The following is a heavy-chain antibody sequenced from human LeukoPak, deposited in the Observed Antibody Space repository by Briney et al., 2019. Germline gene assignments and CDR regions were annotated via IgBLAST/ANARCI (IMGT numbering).Heavy chain of an antibody. CDR2: ISYDGSNK. V-gene: IGHV3-30*04. CDR3: ARVSGPAY. J-gene: IGHJ4*02. CDR1: GFTFSSYA. Sequence: GGSLRLSCAASGFTFSSYAMHWVRQAPGEGLEWVAVISYDGSNKYYADSVKGRFTISRDNSENTLYLQMNSMRAEDTAVYYCARVSGPAYWGQGTLVTVSS.